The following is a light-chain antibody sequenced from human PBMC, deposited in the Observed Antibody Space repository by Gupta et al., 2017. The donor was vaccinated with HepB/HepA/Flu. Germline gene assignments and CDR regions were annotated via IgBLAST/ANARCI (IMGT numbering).Light chain of an antibody. CDR1: QSFSRTF. CDR3: QQFGGSPLT. V-gene: IGKV3-20*01. Sequence: ENVLTQSPGTLSLSPGERVTLSCTASQSFSRTFLGWYQQKPGQAPRLLIYGTSNRATGIPERFSGSGSGTDFTLTISGLEPEDFAVYYCQQFGGSPLTFGGGTKVEIK. J-gene: IGKJ4*01. CDR2: GTS.